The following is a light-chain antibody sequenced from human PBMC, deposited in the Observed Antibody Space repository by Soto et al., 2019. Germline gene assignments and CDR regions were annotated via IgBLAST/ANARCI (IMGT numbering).Light chain of an antibody. CDR1: QSVSSY. CDR3: LQHGSSLWT. Sequence: EIVLTQSPATLSLSPGERATLSCRASQSVSSYLAWYQQKPGQAPRLLIYDASNRATGIPARFSGSGSGTDFTLTISRLEPEDFAMYYCLQHGSSLWTFGQGTKVDIK. CDR2: DAS. J-gene: IGKJ1*01. V-gene: IGKV3-11*01.